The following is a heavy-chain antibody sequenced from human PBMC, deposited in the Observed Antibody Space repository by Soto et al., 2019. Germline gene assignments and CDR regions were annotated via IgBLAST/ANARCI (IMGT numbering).Heavy chain of an antibody. J-gene: IGHJ4*02. Sequence: SVKVSCKASGYTFTSYGISWVRQAPGQGLEWMGRIIPILGIANYAQKFQGRVTITADKSTSTAYMELSSLRSEDTAVYYCARDNFGYSGYDFNPLDRAVAFTFDYWGQGTLVTVSS. CDR1: GYTFTSYG. V-gene: IGHV1-69*04. D-gene: IGHD5-12*01. CDR2: IIPILGIA. CDR3: ARDNFGYSGYDFNPLDRAVAFTFDY.